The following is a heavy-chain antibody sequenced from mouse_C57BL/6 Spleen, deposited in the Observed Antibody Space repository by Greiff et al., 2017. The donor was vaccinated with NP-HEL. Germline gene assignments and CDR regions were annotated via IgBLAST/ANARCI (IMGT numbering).Heavy chain of an antibody. V-gene: IGHV1-26*01. CDR3: ARSGDYSNRLAD. CDR2: INPNNGGT. J-gene: IGHJ3*01. CDR1: GYTFTDYY. D-gene: IGHD2-5*01. Sequence: VQLQQSGPELVKPGASVKISCKASGYTFTDYYMNWVKQSHGKSLEWIGDINPNNGGTSYNQKFKGKATLTVDKSSSTAYMELRSLTSEDSAVYYCARSGDYSNRLADWGLGTLVTVSA.